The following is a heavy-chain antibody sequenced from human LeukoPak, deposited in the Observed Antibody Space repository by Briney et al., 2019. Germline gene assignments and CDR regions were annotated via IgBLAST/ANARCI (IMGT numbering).Heavy chain of an antibody. CDR1: GFTFSSYA. Sequence: PGGSLRLSCAASGFTFSSYAMSWVRQAPGKGLEWVSAISGSGGSTYYADSVKGRFTISRDNSKNTLYLQMNSLRAEDTAVYYCAKDPLPGNYYVDYFDYWGQGTLVTVSS. CDR2: ISGSGGST. CDR3: AKDPLPGNYYVDYFDY. V-gene: IGHV3-23*01. D-gene: IGHD1-26*01. J-gene: IGHJ4*02.